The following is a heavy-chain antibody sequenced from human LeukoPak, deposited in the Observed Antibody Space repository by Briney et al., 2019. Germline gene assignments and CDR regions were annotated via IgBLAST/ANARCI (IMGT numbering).Heavy chain of an antibody. CDR2: IYYSGST. Sequence: SETLSLTCTVSGGSISTYYWSWIRQPPGKGPEWIGYIYYSGSTNYNPSLKSRVTISVDTSKNQFSLNLTSVTAADTAVYYCARHPDSSPYYFDYWGQGTLVTVSS. CDR1: GGSISTYY. CDR3: ARHPDSSPYYFDY. V-gene: IGHV4-59*08. J-gene: IGHJ4*02. D-gene: IGHD6-13*01.